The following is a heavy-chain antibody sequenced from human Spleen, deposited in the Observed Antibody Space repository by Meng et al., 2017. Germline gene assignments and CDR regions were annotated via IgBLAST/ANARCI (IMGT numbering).Heavy chain of an antibody. D-gene: IGHD3-3*01. CDR2: ISYDGSNK. J-gene: IGHJ4*02. V-gene: IGHV3-30*03. Sequence: AVISYDGSNKYYADSVKGRFTISRDNSKNTLYLQMNSLRPEDTAVHYCARGGGLDFWNGYFASWGQGILVTVSS. CDR3: ARGGGLDFWNGYFAS.